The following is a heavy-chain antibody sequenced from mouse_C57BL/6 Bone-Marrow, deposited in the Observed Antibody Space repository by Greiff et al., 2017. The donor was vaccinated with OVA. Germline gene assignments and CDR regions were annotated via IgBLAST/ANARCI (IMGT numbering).Heavy chain of an antibody. Sequence: QVQLQQPGAELVMPGASVKLSCKASGYTFTSYWMHWVKQRPGQGLEWIGELDPSDSYTNYNQKFKGKATLTVDNSSSTAYMQLSSLTSEDSAVYYFAREEVGYRFDYWGQGTTLTVSS. CDR1: GYTFTSYW. CDR2: LDPSDSYT. CDR3: AREEVGYRFDY. J-gene: IGHJ2*01. D-gene: IGHD1-1*01. V-gene: IGHV1-69*01.